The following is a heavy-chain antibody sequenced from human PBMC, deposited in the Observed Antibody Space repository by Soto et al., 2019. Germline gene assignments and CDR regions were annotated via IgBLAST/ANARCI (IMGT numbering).Heavy chain of an antibody. Sequence: PSETLSLTCAVYGGSFSGQYWSWIRQPPGKGLEWIGDINHSGSIYYNPSLKSRVTISEDTSKNQFSLKLRSVTAADTAVYYCARTHSSTWEHYYFDYWSQGTLVTVSS. CDR1: GGSFSGQY. J-gene: IGHJ4*02. CDR3: ARTHSSTWEHYYFDY. D-gene: IGHD6-13*01. CDR2: INHSGSI. V-gene: IGHV4-34*09.